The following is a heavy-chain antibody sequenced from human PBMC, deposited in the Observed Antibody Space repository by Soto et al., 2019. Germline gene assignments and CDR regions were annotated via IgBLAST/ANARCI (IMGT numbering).Heavy chain of an antibody. Sequence: GRGLEYVSAISSNGGSTYYADSVKGRFTIFRYNSMNTLYLQMSSLRVEDTAVYYCTTDIYMDGYPPFEYWGKGTLVT. J-gene: IGHJ4*02. V-gene: IGHV3-64D*06. D-gene: IGHD2-2*03. CDR3: TTDIYMDGYPPFEY. CDR2: ISSNGGST.